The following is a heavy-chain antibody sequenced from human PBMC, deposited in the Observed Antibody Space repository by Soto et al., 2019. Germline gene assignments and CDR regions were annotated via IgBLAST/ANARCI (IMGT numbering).Heavy chain of an antibody. CDR1: GGSISSGNW. CDR2: VHHSGNT. CDR3: ARDYSSGYSLGY. D-gene: IGHD3-22*01. J-gene: IGHJ4*02. Sequence: QVQLQESGPGLVKPSGTLSLTCAVSGGSISSGNWWSWVRQPPGKGLEWIGEVHHSGNTNYNPSLKGRVTMSVDKSKNQFSLNLNSVTAADTAVYYCARDYSSGYSLGYWGQGTLVTVSS. V-gene: IGHV4-4*02.